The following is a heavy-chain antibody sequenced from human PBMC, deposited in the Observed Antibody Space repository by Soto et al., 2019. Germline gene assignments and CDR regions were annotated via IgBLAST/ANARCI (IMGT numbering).Heavy chain of an antibody. CDR2: VHPNSGGT. CDR1: GYTFSVYH. Sequence: QVHLVQSGAEVKQPGASVKVSCKASGYTFSVYHMHRVRQAPGQGLEWMGWVHPNSGGTNYAQSFEGRVTMTRDTSINTAYMELSRLTSDDTAVYYCAKELQRGMDVWGQGTTVTVSS. D-gene: IGHD4-4*01. V-gene: IGHV1-2*02. J-gene: IGHJ6*02. CDR3: AKELQRGMDV.